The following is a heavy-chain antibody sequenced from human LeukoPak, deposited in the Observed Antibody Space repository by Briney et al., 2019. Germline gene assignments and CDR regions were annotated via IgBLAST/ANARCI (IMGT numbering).Heavy chain of an antibody. Sequence: GGSLRLSCAASGFTFSSYAMHWVPQAPGKGLEWVAVISYDGSNKYYADSVKGRFTISRDNSKNTLYLQMNSLRAEDTAVYYCARGPNYYYVSYYFDYWGQGTLVTVSS. CDR1: GFTFSSYA. D-gene: IGHD3-10*01. J-gene: IGHJ4*02. V-gene: IGHV3-30*04. CDR2: ISYDGSNK. CDR3: ARGPNYYYVSYYFDY.